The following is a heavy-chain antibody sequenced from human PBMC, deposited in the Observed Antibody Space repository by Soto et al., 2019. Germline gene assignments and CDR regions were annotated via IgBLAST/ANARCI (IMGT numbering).Heavy chain of an antibody. D-gene: IGHD3-16*01. Sequence: QVQLVESGGGVIQPGTSLRVSCVGSGFTFRSYVIHWVRQAPGKGLEWVALTSYDGSDKYYGDSVRGRFTISRDNSRNTVDLHMDSMRLEATAFYYCAGWGRTGGLDVWGQGTLVSVSS. CDR1: GFTFRSYV. CDR3: AGWGRTGGLDV. V-gene: IGHV3-30*19. J-gene: IGHJ1*01. CDR2: TSYDGSDK.